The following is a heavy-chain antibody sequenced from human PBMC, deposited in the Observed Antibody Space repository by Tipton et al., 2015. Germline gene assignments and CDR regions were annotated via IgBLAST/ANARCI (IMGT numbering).Heavy chain of an antibody. CDR1: GYSFSNYW. D-gene: IGHD6-13*01. V-gene: IGHV5-51*07. Sequence: QSGAEVKKPGESLKISCKGSGYSFSNYWIGWVHQMPGKGLKWMGIIYPGDSHSRYSPSFQGHVTISADTFINTAYLQWKGLKALGPAIYYCARPQWGSSPDDFWGLGTLVTVSS. CDR2: IYPGDSHS. CDR3: ARPQWGSSPDDF. J-gene: IGHJ4*02.